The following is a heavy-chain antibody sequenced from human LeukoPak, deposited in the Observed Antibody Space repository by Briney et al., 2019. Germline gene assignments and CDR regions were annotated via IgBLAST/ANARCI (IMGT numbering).Heavy chain of an antibody. D-gene: IGHD5-18*01. V-gene: IGHV4-34*01. CDR2: INHSGSS. CDR3: APRGDIEHSYVYGKWFDP. J-gene: IGHJ5*02. CDR1: CGSFSAYY. Sequence: SETLSLTCAVYCGSFSAYYWTWIRQPPGKGLEWIGEINHSGSSNYNSSLRSRVTISVDTSYKQFSLRLSSVTAADTAVYYCAPRGDIEHSYVYGKWFDPWGQGTRVTVSS.